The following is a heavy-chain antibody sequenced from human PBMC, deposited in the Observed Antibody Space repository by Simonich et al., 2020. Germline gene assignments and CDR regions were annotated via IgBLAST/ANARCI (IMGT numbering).Heavy chain of an antibody. J-gene: IGHJ4*02. V-gene: IGHV4-39*01. CDR3: ARQRVLMVYAIDY. D-gene: IGHD2-8*01. CDR1: GGSISSSSYY. CDR2: IYYSGST. Sequence: QLQLQESGPGLVKPSETLSLTCPVSGGSISSSSYYWGWIRPPPGKGLEWIGSIYYSGSTYYNPSLKRRVTISVDTSKNQFSLKLSSVTAADTAVYYGARQRVLMVYAIDYWGQGTLVTVSS.